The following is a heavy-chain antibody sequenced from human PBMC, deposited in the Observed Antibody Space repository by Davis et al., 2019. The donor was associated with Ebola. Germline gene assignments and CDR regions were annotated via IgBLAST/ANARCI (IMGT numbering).Heavy chain of an antibody. CDR2: IRSKAYGGTT. J-gene: IGHJ6*02. D-gene: IGHD6-13*01. CDR1: GFTFSSYS. Sequence: PGGSLRLSCAASGFTFSSYSMNWVRQAPGKGLEWVGFIRSKAYGGTTEYAASVKGRFTISRDDSKSIAYLQMNSLKTEDTAVYYCTRGGLGAAAGIWASYYYYYYGMDVWGQGTTVTVSS. CDR3: TRGGLGAAAGIWASYYYYYYGMDV. V-gene: IGHV3-49*04.